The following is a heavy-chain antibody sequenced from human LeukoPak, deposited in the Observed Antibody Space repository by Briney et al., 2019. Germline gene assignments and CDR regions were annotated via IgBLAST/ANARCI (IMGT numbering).Heavy chain of an antibody. D-gene: IGHD1/OR15-1a*01. V-gene: IGHV1-18*01. CDR1: GYTFTSYG. Sequence: ASVKVSCKASGYTFTSYGISWVRQAPGQGLEWMGWISAYNGNTNYAQKLQGRVTMTTDTSTSTAYMELRSLRSDDTAVYYCARDEQSGSVETLDYFDYWGQGNLVTVSS. J-gene: IGHJ4*02. CDR3: ARDEQSGSVETLDYFDY. CDR2: ISAYNGNT.